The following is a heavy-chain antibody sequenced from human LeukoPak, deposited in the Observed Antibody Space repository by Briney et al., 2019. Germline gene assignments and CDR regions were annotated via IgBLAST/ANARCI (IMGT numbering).Heavy chain of an antibody. CDR3: ATRSEAVADPNDAFDT. Sequence: ASVKVFCKVSGYTLTELSMHWVRQAPGKGLEWMGGFDPEDGETIYAQKFQGRVTMTEDTSTDTAYMELSSLRSEDTAVYYCATRSEAVADPNDAFDTWGQGTMVTVSS. CDR1: GYTLTELS. V-gene: IGHV1-24*01. CDR2: FDPEDGET. D-gene: IGHD6-19*01. J-gene: IGHJ3*02.